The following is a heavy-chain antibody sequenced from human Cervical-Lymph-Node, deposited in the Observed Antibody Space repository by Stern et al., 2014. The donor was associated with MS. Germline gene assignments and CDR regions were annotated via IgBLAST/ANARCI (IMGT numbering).Heavy chain of an antibody. CDR3: AHRQGIAGAFDY. D-gene: IGHD6-13*01. Sequence: QVTLRESGPTLVKPTQTLTLTCTFSGFSLSTRGVGMGWIRQPPGKALEWLALIYWDGDKRYSPSLKTRLTITKDTSKNQLVLTVANMDPVDTATYYCAHRQGIAGAFDYWGQGILVTVSS. V-gene: IGHV2-5*02. J-gene: IGHJ4*02. CDR2: IYWDGDK. CDR1: GFSLSTRGVG.